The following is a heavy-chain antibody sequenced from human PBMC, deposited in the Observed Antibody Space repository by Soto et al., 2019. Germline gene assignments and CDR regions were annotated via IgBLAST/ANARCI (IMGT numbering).Heavy chain of an antibody. J-gene: IGHJ6*02. CDR3: AKGARSSYYQGLDV. Sequence: GGSLRLSCAASGFTLYNYAMAWVRQTPGKGLEGVSGISGSGGSTYYADSVKGRVTISRDNSENTLYLQMNSLRVEDTALYYCAKGARSSYYQGLDVWGQGTTVTVSS. CDR2: ISGSGGST. V-gene: IGHV3-23*01. CDR1: GFTLYNYA. D-gene: IGHD6-6*01.